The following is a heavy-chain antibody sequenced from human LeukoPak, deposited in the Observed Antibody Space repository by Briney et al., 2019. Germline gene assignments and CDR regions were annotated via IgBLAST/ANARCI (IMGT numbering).Heavy chain of an antibody. CDR1: GFTFSSYA. J-gene: IGHJ4*02. CDR2: ISYDGSNK. CDR3: ASPGGSRYHYFDY. Sequence: GGSLRLSCAASGFTFSSYAMHWVRQAPGKGLEWVAVISYDGSNKYYADSVKGRFTISRDNSKNTLYLQMNSLRAEDTAVYYCASPGGSRYHYFDYWGQGTLVTVSS. V-gene: IGHV3-30-3*01. D-gene: IGHD6-13*01.